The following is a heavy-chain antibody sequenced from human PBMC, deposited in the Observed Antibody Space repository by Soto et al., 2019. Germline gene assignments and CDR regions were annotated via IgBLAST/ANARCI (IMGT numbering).Heavy chain of an antibody. CDR1: GGSISSSSYY. Sequence: SETLSLTCTVSGGSISSSSYYWGWIRQPPGKGLEWIGSIYYSGSTYYNPSLKSRVTISVDTSKNQFSLKLSSVTAADTAVYYCARGNVGYGYYYGMDVWGQGTTVTVSS. D-gene: IGHD4-17*01. V-gene: IGHV4-39*01. CDR2: IYYSGST. CDR3: ARGNVGYGYYYGMDV. J-gene: IGHJ6*02.